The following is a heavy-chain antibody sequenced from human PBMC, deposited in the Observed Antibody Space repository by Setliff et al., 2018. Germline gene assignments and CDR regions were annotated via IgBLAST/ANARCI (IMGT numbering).Heavy chain of an antibody. CDR1: GGSVNSGYDN. CDR3: ARASSGWYSAYYYYMDV. V-gene: IGHV4-61*09. CDR2: INRRGGT. Sequence: KPSETLSLTCTVSGGSVNSGYDNWNWLRQPAGKGLEWIGHINRRGGTNFSPSLKSRVTISLDTSKNQFSLNLTSVTAADTAVYYCARASSGWYSAYYYYMDVWGKGTTGTVSS. J-gene: IGHJ6*03. D-gene: IGHD6-19*01.